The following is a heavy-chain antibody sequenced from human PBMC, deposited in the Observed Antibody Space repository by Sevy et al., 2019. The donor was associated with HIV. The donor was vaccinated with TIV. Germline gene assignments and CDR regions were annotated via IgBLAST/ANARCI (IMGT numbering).Heavy chain of an antibody. CDR2: ISDRSDTK. CDR3: AGVRDRYCSGGSCYYGYFFDY. Sequence: GGSLRLSCAASGFIFSNYYMTWVRQAPGKGLEWVSYISDRSDTKSYADSVKGRFTISRDNAKNALYLQMSSLRGEDTAVYYCAGVRDRYCSGGSCYYGYFFDYWGQGTLVTVSS. V-gene: IGHV3-48*01. CDR1: GFIFSNYY. J-gene: IGHJ4*02. D-gene: IGHD2-15*01.